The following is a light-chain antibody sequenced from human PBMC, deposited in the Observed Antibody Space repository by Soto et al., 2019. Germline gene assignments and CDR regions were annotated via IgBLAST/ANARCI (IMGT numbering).Light chain of an antibody. CDR1: QPVTNNF. V-gene: IGKV3-20*01. CDR3: QQYLRAPQFT. J-gene: IGKJ3*01. CDR2: GAS. Sequence: EIVLTQSPGTLSLSPGERATLSCRASQPVTNNFLAWYQHVPGQAPRLLIYGASTRATDIPDRFSGSGSGTDFALAISGLEPQGCAVYYWQQYLRAPQFTFGPKTKVDLQ.